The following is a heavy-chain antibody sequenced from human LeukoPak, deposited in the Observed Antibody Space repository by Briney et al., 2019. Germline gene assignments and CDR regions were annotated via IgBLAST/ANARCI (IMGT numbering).Heavy chain of an antibody. CDR1: GYTFTSYD. V-gene: IGHV1-8*01. D-gene: IGHD6-13*01. Sequence: ASVKVSCKASGYTFTSYDINWVRQATGQGLEWMGWMNPNSGNTGYAQKFQGRVTMTRNTSISTAYMELSSLRSEDTAVYYCARRGIARNWFDPWSQGTLVTVSS. CDR2: MNPNSGNT. CDR3: ARRGIARNWFDP. J-gene: IGHJ5*02.